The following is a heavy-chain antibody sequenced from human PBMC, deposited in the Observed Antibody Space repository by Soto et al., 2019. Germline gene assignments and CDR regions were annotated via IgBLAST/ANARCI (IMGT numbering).Heavy chain of an antibody. CDR1: GGSISSSSYY. V-gene: IGHV4-39*01. Sequence: SETLSLTCTVSGGSISSSSYYWGWIRQPPGKGLEWIGTIYYSGSTYYNPSLKSRVTVSVDTSKNQFSLKLSSVTAADTAVYYCARHGGALYDFWSGPQRGFDPWGQGNLV. CDR3: ARHGGALYDFWSGPQRGFDP. D-gene: IGHD3-3*01. CDR2: IYYSGST. J-gene: IGHJ5*02.